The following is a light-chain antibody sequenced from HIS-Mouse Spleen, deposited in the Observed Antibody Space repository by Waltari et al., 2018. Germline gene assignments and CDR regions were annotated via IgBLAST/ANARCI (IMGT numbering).Light chain of an antibody. CDR2: WAS. CDR1: QSVLYSSNNNNY. CDR3: QQYYSTPYT. J-gene: IGKJ2*01. Sequence: DIVMTQSPDYLAGSLGERATINCKSSQSVLYSSNNNNYLAWYQQKPGQPPKLLIYWASTRESGVPDRFSGSGSGTDFTLTISSLQAEDVAVYYCQQYYSTPYTFGQGTKLEIK. V-gene: IGKV4-1*01.